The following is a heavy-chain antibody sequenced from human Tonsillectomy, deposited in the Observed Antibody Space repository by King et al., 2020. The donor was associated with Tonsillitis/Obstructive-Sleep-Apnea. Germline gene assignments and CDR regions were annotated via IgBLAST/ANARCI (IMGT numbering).Heavy chain of an antibody. J-gene: IGHJ5*02. D-gene: IGHD2-15*01. CDR1: GYTFTSYG. CDR3: ARDYCSGGRCYSEWFDP. V-gene: IGHV1-18*03. CDR2: ISAYIGET. Sequence: QLVQSGAEVKKPGASVKVSCKASGYTFTSYGITWVRQAPGLGLEWMGWISAYIGETKYGQKFQGRVAMTTDTSTSTAYMELRSLRSDDMAVYYCARDYCSGGRCYSEWFDPWGQGTLVTVSS.